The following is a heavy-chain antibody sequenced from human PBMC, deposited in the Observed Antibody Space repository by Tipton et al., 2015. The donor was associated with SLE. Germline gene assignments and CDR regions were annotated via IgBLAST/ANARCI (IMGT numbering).Heavy chain of an antibody. J-gene: IGHJ4*02. CDR2: IYTSGST. CDR1: GGSISSYY. D-gene: IGHD2-2*03. V-gene: IGHV4-4*07. Sequence: TLSLTCTVSGGSISSYYWSWIRQPAGKGLEWIGRIYTSGSTNDNPSLKSRVTMSVDTSKNQFSLKLSSVTAADTAVYYCARDWGGYCSSTSCLGGFDNWGPGPLATVSS. CDR3: ARDWGGYCSSTSCLGGFDN.